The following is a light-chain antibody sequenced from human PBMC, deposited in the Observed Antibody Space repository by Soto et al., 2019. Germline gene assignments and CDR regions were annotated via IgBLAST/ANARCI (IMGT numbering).Light chain of an antibody. V-gene: IGKV3-15*01. CDR1: QSVSSN. Sequence: EIVMTQSPATLAASLGERATLSCRASQSVSSNFACYQQKPGQAPRLLIHGASTRATGIPANFSGSGSGTDFTLTISSLQSEDFAVYYCQEYNNWPSITFGQGTRLEIK. CDR3: QEYNNWPSIT. CDR2: GAS. J-gene: IGKJ5*01.